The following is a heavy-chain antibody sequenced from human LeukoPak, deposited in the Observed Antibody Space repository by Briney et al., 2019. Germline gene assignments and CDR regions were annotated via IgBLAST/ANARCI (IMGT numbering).Heavy chain of an antibody. CDR2: IYYSGST. CDR1: GGSISSYY. V-gene: IGHV4-59*01. CDR3: ARDLRGYSGYVDYFDY. D-gene: IGHD5-12*01. J-gene: IGHJ4*02. Sequence: SETLSLTCTVSGGSISSYYWSWIRQPPGKGLEWIGYIYYSGSTNYNPSLKSRVTISVDTSKNQFSLKLSSVTAADTAVYYCARDLRGYSGYVDYFDYWGQGTLVTVSS.